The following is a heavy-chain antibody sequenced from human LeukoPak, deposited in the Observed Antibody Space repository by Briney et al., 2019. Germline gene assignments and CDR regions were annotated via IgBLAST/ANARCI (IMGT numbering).Heavy chain of an antibody. CDR3: AKEGSRSSLFLDY. CDR1: GFTFSSYG. D-gene: IGHD6-6*01. CDR2: IWYDGSNK. Sequence: GRSLRLSCAASGFTFSSYGMHWVRQAPGKGLEWVAVIWYDGSNKYYADSVKGRFTISRDNSKNTLYLQMNSLRAEDAAVYYCAKEGSRSSLFLDYWGQGTLVTVSS. V-gene: IGHV3-33*06. J-gene: IGHJ4*02.